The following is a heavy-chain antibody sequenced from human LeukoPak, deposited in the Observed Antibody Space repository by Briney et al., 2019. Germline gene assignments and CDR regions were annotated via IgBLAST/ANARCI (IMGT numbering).Heavy chain of an antibody. J-gene: IGHJ6*03. Sequence: KSSETLSLTCTVSGGSISSGSYYWSWIRQPAGKGLEWIGRIYTSGSTNYNPSLKSRVTISVDTSKNQFSLKLSSVTAADTAVYYCARMGRNYYYYMDVWGKGTTVTVSS. CDR1: GGSISSGSYY. CDR3: ARMGRNYYYYMDV. CDR2: IYTSGST. V-gene: IGHV4-61*02.